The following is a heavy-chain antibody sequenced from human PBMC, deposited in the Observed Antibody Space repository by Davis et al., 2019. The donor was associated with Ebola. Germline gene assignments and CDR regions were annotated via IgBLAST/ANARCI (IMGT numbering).Heavy chain of an antibody. CDR3: ARERYYDFWSGYYMDY. CDR2: IWYDGSNK. J-gene: IGHJ4*02. V-gene: IGHV3-33*01. D-gene: IGHD3-3*01. Sequence: GGSLRLSCAASGFTFSSYGMHWVRQAPGKGLEWVAVIWYDGSNKYYADSVKGRFTISRDNAKNSLYLQMNSLRAEDTAVYYCARERYYDFWSGYYMDYWGQGTLVTVSS. CDR1: GFTFSSYG.